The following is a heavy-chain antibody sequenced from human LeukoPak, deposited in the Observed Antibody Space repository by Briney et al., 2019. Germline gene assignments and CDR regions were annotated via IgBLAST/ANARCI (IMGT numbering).Heavy chain of an antibody. Sequence: PSETLSLTCTVSGGSISSYYWSWIRQPPGKGLEWIGEINHSGSTNYNPSLKSRVTISVDTSKNQFSLKLSSVTAADTAVYYCARVMIAVAGISDYWGQGTLVTVSS. CDR1: GGSISSYY. CDR2: INHSGST. J-gene: IGHJ4*02. CDR3: ARVMIAVAGISDY. V-gene: IGHV4-34*01. D-gene: IGHD6-19*01.